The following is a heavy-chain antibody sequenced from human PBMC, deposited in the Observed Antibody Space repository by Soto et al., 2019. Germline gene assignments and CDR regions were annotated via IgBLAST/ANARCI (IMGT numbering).Heavy chain of an antibody. CDR2: ISSSSSTI. CDR1: GFTFSSYS. V-gene: IGHV3-48*02. Sequence: EVQLVESGGGLVQPGGSLRLSCAASGFTFSSYSMNWVRQAPGKGLEWVSYISSSSSTIYYADSVKGRFTISRDNAKNSLYLQMNSLRDEDTAVYYCARSVVTIYYYGMDVWGQGTTVTVSS. J-gene: IGHJ6*02. D-gene: IGHD5-12*01. CDR3: ARSVVTIYYYGMDV.